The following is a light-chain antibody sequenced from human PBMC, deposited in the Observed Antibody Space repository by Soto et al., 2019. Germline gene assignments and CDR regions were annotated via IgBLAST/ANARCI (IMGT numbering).Light chain of an antibody. V-gene: IGKV3-15*01. Sequence: VMTQSPATLSVSPGERVTFSCRASQSVTTNLAWYQHKPGQSPRLLISDASTGASGIPPRFSGSGSGTEFTLTIDRLQSADVAVYYCQKYGRWQVTLGGWAKVDLK. CDR3: QKYGRWQVT. CDR2: DAS. CDR1: QSVTTN. J-gene: IGKJ4*01.